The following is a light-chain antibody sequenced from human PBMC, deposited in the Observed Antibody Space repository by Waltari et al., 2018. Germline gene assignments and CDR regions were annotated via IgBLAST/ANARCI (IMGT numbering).Light chain of an antibody. CDR3: QQYDSYPYT. J-gene: IGKJ2*01. CDR2: DAS. Sequence: DIQLIQSPSTLSASVGARVTIRCRASQDSRNWLAWYQQKPGEAPKLLIYDASTLKTGVPSRISGSGSGTDFTLTINGLQPDDSATYYCQQYDSYPYTFGQGTRLEI. V-gene: IGKV1-5*01. CDR1: QDSRNW.